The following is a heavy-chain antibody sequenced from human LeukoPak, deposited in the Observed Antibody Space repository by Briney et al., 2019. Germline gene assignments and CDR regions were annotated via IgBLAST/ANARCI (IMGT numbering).Heavy chain of an antibody. CDR2: VYPDGNT. J-gene: IGHJ2*01. V-gene: IGHV3-66*04. D-gene: IGHD4-17*01. CDR1: GLTVSSNY. CDR3: ARLLTTAIRWAWYFDL. Sequence: GGSLRLSCLASGLTVSSNYMSWVRQVPGRGLEWVSVVYPDGNTYYADSAKGRFAISTDISKNTLFLQMDSLRAEDTAVYYCARLLTTAIRWAWYFDLWGRGTLVTVSS.